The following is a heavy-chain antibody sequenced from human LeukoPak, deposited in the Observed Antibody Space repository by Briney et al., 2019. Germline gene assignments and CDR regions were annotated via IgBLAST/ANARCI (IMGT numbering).Heavy chain of an antibody. D-gene: IGHD5-18*01. V-gene: IGHV1-46*01. Sequence: ASVKVSRKASGYSFTNNYMHWVRQAPGQGLDWMGLINPNGGSTTYAQKFQGRVTMTRDTSTSTVYMQLSSLRSEDTAVYFCARAAGDSYGYRYYFDYWGQGTLVTVSS. CDR1: GYSFTNNY. J-gene: IGHJ4*02. CDR2: INPNGGST. CDR3: ARAAGDSYGYRYYFDY.